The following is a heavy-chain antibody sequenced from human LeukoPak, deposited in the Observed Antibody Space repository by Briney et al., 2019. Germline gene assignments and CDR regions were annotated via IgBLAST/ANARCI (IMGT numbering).Heavy chain of an antibody. CDR1: GFTFSSYA. Sequence: GGSLRLSCAASGFTFSSYAMSWVRQAPGKGLEWVSAISSSGGSTYYADSVKGRFTVSRDNAENSLYLQMNSLRAEDTAVYYCARLPGYYYYYYYMDVWGKGTTVTVSS. J-gene: IGHJ6*03. CDR2: ISSSGGST. V-gene: IGHV3-23*01. CDR3: ARLPGYYYYYYYMDV. D-gene: IGHD2-15*01.